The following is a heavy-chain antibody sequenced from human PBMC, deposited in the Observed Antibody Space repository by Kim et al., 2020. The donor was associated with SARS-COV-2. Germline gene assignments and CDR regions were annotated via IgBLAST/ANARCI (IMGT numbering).Heavy chain of an antibody. CDR1: GFTFSSYS. Sequence: GGSLRLSCAASGFTFSSYSMNWVRQAPGKGLEWVSSISSSSSYIYYADSVKGRFTISRDNAKNSLYLQMNSLRAEDTAVYYCARDGDEEVPAHYDYYYYYGMDVWGQGTTVTVSS. J-gene: IGHJ6*02. D-gene: IGHD2-2*01. CDR2: ISSSSSYI. CDR3: ARDGDEEVPAHYDYYYYYGMDV. V-gene: IGHV3-21*01.